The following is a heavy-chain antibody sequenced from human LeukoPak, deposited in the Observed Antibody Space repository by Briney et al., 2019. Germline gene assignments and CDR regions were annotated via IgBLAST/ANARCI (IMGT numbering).Heavy chain of an antibody. J-gene: IGHJ4*02. Sequence: PSETLSLTCTVSGGSISSYYWSWIRQPPGKGLEWIGYIYYSGSTNYNPSLKSRVPISVDTSKNQFSLKLSSVTAADTAVYYCASPSEDSSGWESFDYWGQGTLVTVSS. D-gene: IGHD6-19*01. V-gene: IGHV4-59*01. CDR1: GGSISSYY. CDR3: ASPSEDSSGWESFDY. CDR2: IYYSGST.